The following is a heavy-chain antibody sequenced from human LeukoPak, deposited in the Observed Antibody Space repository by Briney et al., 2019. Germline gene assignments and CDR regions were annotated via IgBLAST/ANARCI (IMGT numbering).Heavy chain of an antibody. J-gene: IGHJ4*02. Sequence: GGSLRLSCAASGFAFSSYSMNWVRQAPGKGLEWVSSISSSSSYIYYADSVKGRFTISRDNSKDTLSLQMNSLRFEDTAVYYCAKDFGVVVTAIPSYWGQGTLVTVSS. CDR1: GFAFSSYS. D-gene: IGHD2-21*02. V-gene: IGHV3-21*04. CDR3: AKDFGVVVTAIPSY. CDR2: ISSSSSYI.